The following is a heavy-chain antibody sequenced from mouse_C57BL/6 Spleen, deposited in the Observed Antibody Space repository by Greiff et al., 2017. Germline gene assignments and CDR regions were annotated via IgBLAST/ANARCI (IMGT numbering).Heavy chain of an antibody. J-gene: IGHJ2*01. Sequence: VQLQQSGPELVKPGASVKISCKASGYAFSSSWMNWVKQRPGKGLEWIGRIYPGDGDTNYNGKFKGKATLTADKSSSTAYMQLSSLTSEDSAVXFYARSYYSNYDVSYCFDYWGQGTTLTVSS. CDR2: IYPGDGDT. D-gene: IGHD2-5*01. CDR1: GYAFSSSW. V-gene: IGHV1-82*01. CDR3: ARSYYSNYDVSYCFDY.